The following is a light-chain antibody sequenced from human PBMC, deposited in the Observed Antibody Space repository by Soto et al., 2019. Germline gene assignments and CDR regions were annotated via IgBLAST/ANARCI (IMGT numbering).Light chain of an antibody. Sequence: EIVMTQSPATLSVSPGERATLSCRASQSVSSNLAWYQQKPGQAPRLLIYGASTRATGIPARFSGSGSGTEFTLTISSLQSEDFAGYYCQQYNNCTLTFGGGTKVEIK. J-gene: IGKJ4*01. V-gene: IGKV3-15*01. CDR1: QSVSSN. CDR3: QQYNNCTLT. CDR2: GAS.